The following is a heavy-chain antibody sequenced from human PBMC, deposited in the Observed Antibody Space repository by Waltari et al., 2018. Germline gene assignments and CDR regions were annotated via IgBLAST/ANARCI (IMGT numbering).Heavy chain of an antibody. Sequence: EVQLLESGGGLVQPGGSLRLSCAASGFTFRSYAISWVRQAPGKGLEWVSAISGSGGSTYYADSVKGRFTISRDNSKNTLYLQMNSLRAEDTAVYYCAKGGVSGSSGYYGMDVWGQGTTVTVSS. V-gene: IGHV3-23*01. J-gene: IGHJ6*02. CDR2: ISGSGGST. CDR3: AKGGVSGSSGYYGMDV. D-gene: IGHD1-26*01. CDR1: GFTFRSYA.